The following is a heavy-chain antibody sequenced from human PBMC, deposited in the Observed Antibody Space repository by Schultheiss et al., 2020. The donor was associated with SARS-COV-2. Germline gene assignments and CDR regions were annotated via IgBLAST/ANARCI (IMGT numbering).Heavy chain of an antibody. CDR2: IYYSGST. Sequence: SETLSLTCTVSGGSISSYYWSWIRQPAGKGLEWIGYIYYSGSTNYNPSLKSRVTISVDTSKNQFSLKLSSVTAADTVVYYCARRRRDWYFDLWGRGTLVTVSS. CDR3: ARRRRDWYFDL. J-gene: IGHJ2*01. V-gene: IGHV4-59*08. CDR1: GGSISSYY.